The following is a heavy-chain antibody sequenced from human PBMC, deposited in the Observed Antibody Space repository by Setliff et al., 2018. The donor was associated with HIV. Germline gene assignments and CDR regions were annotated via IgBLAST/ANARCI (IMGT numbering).Heavy chain of an antibody. V-gene: IGHV4-39*02. CDR1: GVSTSSSHYY. D-gene: IGHD3-3*01. CDR2: IYYSGST. CDR3: ARGGLGVVTSFDS. J-gene: IGHJ4*02. Sequence: PSETLSLTCTVSGVSTSSSHYYWGWIRQPPGKGLEWIGYIYYSGSTYYNPSLKSRVTISVDTSKNLFSLRLSSVTAADTAVYYCARGGLGVVTSFDSWGPGTLVTVSS.